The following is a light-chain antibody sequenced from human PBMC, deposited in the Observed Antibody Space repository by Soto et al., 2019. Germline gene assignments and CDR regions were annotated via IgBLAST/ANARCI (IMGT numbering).Light chain of an antibody. CDR1: QDVGKW. Sequence: DLHMTQSPPSVSASVGYIVTITCRASQDVGKWLAWYQQKPGKAPTLLIHGASSLQSGVPPRYSGSGYGTDFTLTISSLQPEDFATYYCQQANSCPITFGQGTRLEIK. J-gene: IGKJ5*01. V-gene: IGKV1-12*01. CDR3: QQANSCPIT. CDR2: GAS.